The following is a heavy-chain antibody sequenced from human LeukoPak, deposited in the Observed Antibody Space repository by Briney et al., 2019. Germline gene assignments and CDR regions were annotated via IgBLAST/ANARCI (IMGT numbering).Heavy chain of an antibody. Sequence: GGSLRLSCAASGFTFSSYAMSWVRQAPGKGLEWVSVIYSGGSTYYADSVKGRFTISRDNSKNTLYLQMNSLRAEDTAVYYCARDPIYGDYVDYWGQGTLVTVSS. J-gene: IGHJ4*02. CDR2: IYSGGST. CDR3: ARDPIYGDYVDY. CDR1: GFTFSSYA. V-gene: IGHV3-66*01. D-gene: IGHD4-17*01.